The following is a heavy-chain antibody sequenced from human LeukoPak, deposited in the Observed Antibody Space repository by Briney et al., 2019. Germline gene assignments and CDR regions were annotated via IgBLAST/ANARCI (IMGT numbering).Heavy chain of an antibody. V-gene: IGHV4-59*11. D-gene: IGHD6-19*01. CDR1: GGSISSHY. CDR3: ARGSGWYY. CDR2: IYYSGST. Sequence: SETLSLTCTVSGGSISSHYWSWIRQPPGKGLEWIGYIYYSGSTNYNPSLKSRVTISVDTSKNQFSLKLSSVTAADTAVYYCARGSGWYYWGQGTLVTVSS. J-gene: IGHJ4*02.